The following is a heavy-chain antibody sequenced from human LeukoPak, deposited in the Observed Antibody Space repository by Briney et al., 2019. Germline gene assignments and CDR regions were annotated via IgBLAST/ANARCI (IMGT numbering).Heavy chain of an antibody. CDR2: ISWNSGSI. D-gene: IGHD6-19*01. CDR1: GFTFDDYA. Sequence: QAGGSLRLSCAASGFTFDDYAMHWVRQAPGKGLEWVSGISWNSGSIGYADSVKGRFTISRDNAKNSLYLQMNSLRAEDTALYYCAKDISKQWLVGDFDYWGQGTPVTVSS. CDR3: AKDISKQWLVGDFDY. J-gene: IGHJ4*02. V-gene: IGHV3-9*01.